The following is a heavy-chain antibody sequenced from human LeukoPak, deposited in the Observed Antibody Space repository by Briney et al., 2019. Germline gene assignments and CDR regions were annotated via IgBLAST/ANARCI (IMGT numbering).Heavy chain of an antibody. D-gene: IGHD3-22*01. CDR3: ARVLVAYYYDSSPFDY. CDR1: GYTFTSYG. Sequence: ASVKVSCKASGYTFTSYGISWVRQAPGQGLEWMGWISAYNGNTNYAQKLQGRVTMTTDTSTSTAYMELRSLRSDDTAVYYCARVLVAYYYDSSPFDYWGQGTLVTVSS. V-gene: IGHV1-18*01. CDR2: ISAYNGNT. J-gene: IGHJ4*02.